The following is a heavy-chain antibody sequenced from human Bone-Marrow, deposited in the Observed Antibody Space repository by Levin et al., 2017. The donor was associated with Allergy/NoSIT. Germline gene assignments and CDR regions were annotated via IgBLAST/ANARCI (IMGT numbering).Heavy chain of an antibody. CDR1: GFSLTTSGVG. CDR2: IYWDDDK. D-gene: IGHD3-10*01. CDR3: AHDEVGGSGFDY. V-gene: IGHV2-5*02. J-gene: IGHJ4*02. Sequence: SGPTLVKPTQTLTLTCNFSGFSLTTSGVGVGWIRQPQGKALEWLALIYWDDDKRYSPSLKSRLTITKDTSKNQVLLTLTNMDPVDTATYYCAHDEVGGSGFDYWGQGTLVTVSS.